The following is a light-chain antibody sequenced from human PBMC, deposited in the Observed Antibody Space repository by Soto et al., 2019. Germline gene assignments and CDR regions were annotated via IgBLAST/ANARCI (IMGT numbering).Light chain of an antibody. CDR2: GAS. Sequence: EIVMTQSPATLSVSPGERATLSCRASQSVSSNLAWYQQKPGQAPRLLIYGASTRATGFPARFSGSGSGTEFTLTISSLQSEDFAVYYCQQYYLWWTFGQGTKVEIK. CDR3: QQYYLWWT. CDR1: QSVSSN. V-gene: IGKV3-15*01. J-gene: IGKJ1*01.